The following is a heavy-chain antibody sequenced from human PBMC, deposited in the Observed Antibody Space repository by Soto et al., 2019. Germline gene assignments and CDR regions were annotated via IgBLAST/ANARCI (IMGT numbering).Heavy chain of an antibody. D-gene: IGHD6-13*01. CDR3: AKGDHIAAAGTSRFDP. Sequence: EVQLLESGGGLVQPGGSLRLSCAASGFTFSSYAMSWVRQAPGKGLEWVSAISGSGGSTYYADPVKARFTISRDNSKNTLYLQMNSLRAEDTAVYYCAKGDHIAAAGTSRFDPWGQGTLVTVSS. V-gene: IGHV3-23*01. CDR2: ISGSGGST. J-gene: IGHJ5*02. CDR1: GFTFSSYA.